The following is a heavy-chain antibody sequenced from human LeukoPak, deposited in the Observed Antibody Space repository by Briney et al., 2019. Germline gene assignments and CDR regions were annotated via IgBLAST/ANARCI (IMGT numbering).Heavy chain of an antibody. CDR3: ARDLGIAAAGTVGYFDS. D-gene: IGHD6-13*01. CDR2: IYYSGST. CDR1: GGSISSSSYY. Sequence: SETLSLTCTVSGGSISSSSYYWGWIRQPPGKGLEWIGSIYYSGSTYYNPSLKSRVTISVDTSKNQFSLKLSSVTAADTAVYYCARDLGIAAAGTVGYFDSWGQGTLVTVSS. J-gene: IGHJ4*02. V-gene: IGHV4-39*02.